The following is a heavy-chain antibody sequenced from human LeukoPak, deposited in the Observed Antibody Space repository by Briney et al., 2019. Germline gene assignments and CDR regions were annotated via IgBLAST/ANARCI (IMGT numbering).Heavy chain of an antibody. CDR3: ARCGFWRWDY. CDR2: VHYSEST. CDR1: GGSFSNYF. J-gene: IGHJ4*02. Sequence: SETLSLTCTVSGGSFSNYFWSWIRQPPGKGLEWIAYVHYSESTNYNPSLKSRVTISLDTSKIQFSLELTSVTAADTAVYYCARCGFWRWDYWGQGTPVTVSS. V-gene: IGHV4-59*12. D-gene: IGHD3-3*01.